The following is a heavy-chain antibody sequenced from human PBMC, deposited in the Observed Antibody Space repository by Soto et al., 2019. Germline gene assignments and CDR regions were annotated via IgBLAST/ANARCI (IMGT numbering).Heavy chain of an antibody. V-gene: IGHV4-31*03. Sequence: SETLSLTCTVSGDSVSSRGYYWSWIRQHPGKGLEWIGYISYSGSTDYNPSLKSRVTISADTSRSQFSLKLTSVTAADTAVYYCSRDSSATFHPFDPWGQGPLVTAPQ. CDR2: ISYSGST. D-gene: IGHD3-10*01. CDR3: SRDSSATFHPFDP. J-gene: IGHJ5*02. CDR1: GDSVSSRGYY.